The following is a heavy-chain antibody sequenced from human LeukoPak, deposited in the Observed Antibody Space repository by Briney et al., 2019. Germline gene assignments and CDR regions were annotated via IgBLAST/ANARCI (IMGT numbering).Heavy chain of an antibody. V-gene: IGHV3-7*01. J-gene: IGHJ3*02. Sequence: PGGSLRLSCATSGFTFSSYWMSWVRQPPGRGREWVDNIKQDGSEKYYVDSVKGRFTIFRDNSKNTLYLQMNSLRAEDTAVYYCARDEGHSSSQTFDIWGQGTMVTVSS. CDR3: ARDEGHSSSQTFDI. CDR1: GFTFSSYW. D-gene: IGHD6-13*01. CDR2: IKQDGSEK.